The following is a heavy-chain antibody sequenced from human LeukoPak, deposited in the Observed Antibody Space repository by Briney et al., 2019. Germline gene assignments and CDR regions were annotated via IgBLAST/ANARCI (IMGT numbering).Heavy chain of an antibody. D-gene: IGHD3-22*01. V-gene: IGHV3-23*01. J-gene: IGHJ4*02. Sequence: PGGALGLSSEERGLALKSCSRRWARQYQGKVLEGVTTISGSGGSTYYADSVKGRFTISRDNSKNTLYLQMNSLRAEDTAVYYCAKGNKGSYYLGFDCWGQGTLVTVSS. CDR1: GLALKSCS. CDR2: ISGSGGST. CDR3: AKGNKGSYYLGFDC.